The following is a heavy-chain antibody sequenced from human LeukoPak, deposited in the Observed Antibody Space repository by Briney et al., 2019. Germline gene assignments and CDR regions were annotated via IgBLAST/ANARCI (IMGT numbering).Heavy chain of an antibody. Sequence: PSETLSLTCAVYGGSFSGYYWSWIRQPPGKGLEWIGGINHSGSTNYNPSLKSRVTISVDTSKNQFSLKLSSVTAADTAVYYCARGRRNDYWGQGTLVTVSS. CDR2: INHSGST. CDR3: ARGRRNDY. CDR1: GGSFSGYY. J-gene: IGHJ4*02. V-gene: IGHV4-34*01.